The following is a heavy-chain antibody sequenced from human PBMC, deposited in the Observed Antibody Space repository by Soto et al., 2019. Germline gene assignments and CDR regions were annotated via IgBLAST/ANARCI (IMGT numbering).Heavy chain of an antibody. Sequence: QVQLVQSGAEVKKPGASVKVSCKASGYTFTSYAMHWVRQAPGQRLEWMGWISASNGNTKYSQKFQGRVTITRDTSASTAYMELSSLRSEDTAVYYCARDSTGYSSSWLYYYYYYMDVWGKGTTVTVSS. J-gene: IGHJ6*03. D-gene: IGHD6-13*01. CDR3: ARDSTGYSSSWLYYYYYYMDV. V-gene: IGHV1-3*01. CDR1: GYTFTSYA. CDR2: ISASNGNT.